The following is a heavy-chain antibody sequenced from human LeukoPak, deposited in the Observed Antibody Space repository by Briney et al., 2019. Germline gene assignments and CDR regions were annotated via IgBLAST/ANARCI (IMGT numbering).Heavy chain of an antibody. CDR1: GFTFSDYY. V-gene: IGHV3-23*01. Sequence: GGSLRLSCAASGFTFSDYYMSWIRQAPGKGLEWVSAISGSGGSTYYADSVKGRFTISRDNSKNTLYLQMNSLRAEDTAVYYCAKEPSGWKFDYWGQGTLVTVSS. J-gene: IGHJ4*02. CDR2: ISGSGGST. CDR3: AKEPSGWKFDY. D-gene: IGHD6-19*01.